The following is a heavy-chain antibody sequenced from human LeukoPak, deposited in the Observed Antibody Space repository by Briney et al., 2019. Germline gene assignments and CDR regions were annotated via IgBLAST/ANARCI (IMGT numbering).Heavy chain of an antibody. V-gene: IGHV3-7*01. J-gene: IGHJ5*02. CDR3: AREDKVVPAALGPYNWFDP. Sequence: PGGSLRLSCAASGFTFSSYWMSWVRQAPGNGLEWVANIKQDGSEKYYVDSVKGRFTISRDNAKNSLYLQMNSLRAEDTAVYYCAREDKVVPAALGPYNWFDPWGQGTLVTVSS. CDR1: GFTFSSYW. CDR2: IKQDGSEK. D-gene: IGHD2-2*01.